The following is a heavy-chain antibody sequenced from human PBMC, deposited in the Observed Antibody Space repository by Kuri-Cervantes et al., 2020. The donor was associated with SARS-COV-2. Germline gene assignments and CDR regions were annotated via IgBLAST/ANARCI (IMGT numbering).Heavy chain of an antibody. CDR3: ARGGYTNALDY. CDR2: ISAYNGNT. CDR1: GGTFSSYA. V-gene: IGHV1-18*01. D-gene: IGHD4-11*01. J-gene: IGHJ4*02. Sequence: ASVKVSCKASKASGGTFSSYAITWVRQAPGQGLEWMGWISAYNGNTNYAQKLQGRVTMTTDTSTSTAYMELRSLRSDDTAVYYCARGGYTNALDYWGQGTLVTVSS.